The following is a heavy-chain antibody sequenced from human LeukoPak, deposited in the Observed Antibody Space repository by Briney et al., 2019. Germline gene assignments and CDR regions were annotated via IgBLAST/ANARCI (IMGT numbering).Heavy chain of an antibody. CDR2: ISSSGSTI. CDR1: GFTFSSYE. CDR3: ARWGSGFYYYYYYGMDV. D-gene: IGHD6-19*01. Sequence: GGSLRLSCAASGFTFSSYEMNWVHQAPGKGLEWVSYISSSGSTIYYADSVKGRFTISRDNAKNSLYLQMNSLRAEDTAVYYCARWGSGFYYYYYYGMDVWGQGTTVTVSS. V-gene: IGHV3-48*03. J-gene: IGHJ6*02.